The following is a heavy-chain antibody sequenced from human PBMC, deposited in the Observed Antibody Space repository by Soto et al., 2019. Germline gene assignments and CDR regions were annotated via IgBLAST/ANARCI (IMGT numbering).Heavy chain of an antibody. CDR2: INAGGSTT. CDR3: AKAAIWGGGRYYYYYMDV. D-gene: IGHD2-15*01. Sequence: EAQLLESGGGLVQPGGSLRLSCAASGFIFSGYGMTWVRQAPGKGLEWVSIINAGGSTTHYADSVKGRFTISRDDSKNTLYLQMNSLRGDDTAVYYCAKAAIWGGGRYYYYYMDVWGKGTTVTVSS. J-gene: IGHJ6*03. V-gene: IGHV3-23*03. CDR1: GFIFSGYG.